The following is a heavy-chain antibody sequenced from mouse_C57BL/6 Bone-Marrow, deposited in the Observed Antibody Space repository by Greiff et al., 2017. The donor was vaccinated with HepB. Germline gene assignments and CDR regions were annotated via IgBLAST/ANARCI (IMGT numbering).Heavy chain of an antibody. CDR2: IRSKSNNYAT. V-gene: IGHV10-1*01. J-gene: IGHJ2*01. D-gene: IGHD4-1*01. CDR3: VRHEGLGHYFDY. Sequence: EVKLMESGGGLVQPKGSLKLSCAASGFSFNTYAMNWVRQAPGKGLEWVARIRSKSNNYATYYADSVKDRFTISRDDSESMLYLQMNNLKTEDTAMYYCVRHEGLGHYFDYWGQGTTLTVSS. CDR1: GFSFNTYA.